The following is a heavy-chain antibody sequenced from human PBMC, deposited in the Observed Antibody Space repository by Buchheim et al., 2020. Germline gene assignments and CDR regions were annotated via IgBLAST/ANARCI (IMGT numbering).Heavy chain of an antibody. CDR3: AKGGYCSSTSCYFNWFDP. Sequence: EVQLLESGGGLVQPGGSLRLSCAASGFTFSSYAMSWVRQAPGKGLEWVSAISGSGGSTYYADSVKGRFTTSRDTSKNTLYLQMNSLRAEDTAVYYCAKGGYCSSTSCYFNWFDPWGQGTL. CDR2: ISGSGGST. CDR1: GFTFSSYA. V-gene: IGHV3-23*01. J-gene: IGHJ5*02. D-gene: IGHD2-2*01.